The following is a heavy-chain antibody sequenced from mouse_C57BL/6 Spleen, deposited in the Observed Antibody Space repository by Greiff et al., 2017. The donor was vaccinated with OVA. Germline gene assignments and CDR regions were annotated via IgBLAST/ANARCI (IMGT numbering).Heavy chain of an antibody. D-gene: IGHD1-1*01. CDR2: ISSGSSTI. J-gene: IGHJ1*03. V-gene: IGHV5-17*01. CDR3: ASCSSYGSVYFDV. CDR1: GFTFSDYG. Sequence: EVMLVESGGGLVKPGGSLKLSCAASGFTFSDYGMHWVRQAPEKGLEWVAYISSGSSTIYYADTVQGRFTISRDNAKNTLFLQMTSLRSEDTAMYYCASCSSYGSVYFDVWGTGTTVTVSS.